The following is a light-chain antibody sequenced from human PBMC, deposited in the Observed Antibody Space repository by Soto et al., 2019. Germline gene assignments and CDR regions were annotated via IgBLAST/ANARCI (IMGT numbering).Light chain of an antibody. V-gene: IGKV1-8*01. J-gene: IGKJ1*01. Sequence: AIRMTQSPSSFSASTGDRVTITCRASQGISSYLAWYQQKPGKAPKLLIYAASTLQSGVPSRFSGSGSGTDFTLTISCLQSKDFATYYCQQYETFSGTFGPGTKVDIK. CDR1: QGISSY. CDR2: AAS. CDR3: QQYETFSGT.